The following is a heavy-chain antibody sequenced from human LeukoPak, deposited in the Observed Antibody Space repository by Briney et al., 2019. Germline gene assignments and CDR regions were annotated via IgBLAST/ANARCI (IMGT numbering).Heavy chain of an antibody. CDR3: ARDRPQGYCSGGSCYYGMDV. V-gene: IGHV3-53*01. J-gene: IGHJ6*02. D-gene: IGHD2-15*01. CDR2: IYSGGST. Sequence: GGSLRLSCAASGFTVSSNYMSWVRQAPGKGLEWVSVIYSGGSTYYADSMRGRFTISRDNSKNTLYLQMNSLGAEDTAVYYCARDRPQGYCSGGSCYYGMDVWGQGTTVTVSS. CDR1: GFTVSSNY.